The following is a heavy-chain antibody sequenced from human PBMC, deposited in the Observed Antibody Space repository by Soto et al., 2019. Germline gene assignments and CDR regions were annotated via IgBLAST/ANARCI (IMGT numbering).Heavy chain of an antibody. D-gene: IGHD6-19*01. CDR2: ISGSGGST. V-gene: IGHV3-23*01. Sequence: LRLSCAASGFTFSSYAMSWVRQAPGKGLEWVSAISGSGGSTYYADSVKGRFTISRDNSKNTLYLQMNSLRAEDTAVYYCAKESSGWYPMKNWFDPWGQGTLVTVSS. J-gene: IGHJ5*02. CDR1: GFTFSSYA. CDR3: AKESSGWYPMKNWFDP.